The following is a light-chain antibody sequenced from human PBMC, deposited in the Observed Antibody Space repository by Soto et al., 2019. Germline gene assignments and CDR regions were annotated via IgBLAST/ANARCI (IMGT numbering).Light chain of an antibody. Sequence: EIVMTQSPATLSVSPGERATLSCRASQSVSSYLAWYQQKPGQAPRLLIYDASNRATGIPARFSGSGSGTDFTLTISRLEPEDFAVYYCQQHETLITFGQGTRLEI. CDR3: QQHETLIT. CDR2: DAS. J-gene: IGKJ5*01. CDR1: QSVSSY. V-gene: IGKV3-11*01.